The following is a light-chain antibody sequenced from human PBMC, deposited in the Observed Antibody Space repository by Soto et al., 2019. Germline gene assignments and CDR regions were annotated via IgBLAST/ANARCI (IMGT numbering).Light chain of an antibody. CDR2: EVT. J-gene: IGLJ1*01. CDR3: SSYAGSNNFV. CDR1: SSDVGYYDY. Sequence: QSVLTQPPSASGTPGQRVTISCSGSSDVGYYDYVSWYQQHPGKAPKLVIYEVTKRPSGVPDRVSASKSGNTASLTVSGLRAEDEADYYCSSYAGSNNFVFGSGTKV. V-gene: IGLV2-8*01.